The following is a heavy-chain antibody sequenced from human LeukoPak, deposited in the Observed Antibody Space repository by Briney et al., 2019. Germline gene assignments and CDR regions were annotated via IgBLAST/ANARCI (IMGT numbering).Heavy chain of an antibody. CDR3: ARVGVLRYFDLDAFDI. V-gene: IGHV4-34*01. Sequence: PSETLSLTCAVYGRSLSGYSWSWIRQAPGKGLEWVGEINLSGSTSYNPSFKSRVTVSTDTSKNQFSLKMTSVTAADTAVYYCARVGVLRYFDLDAFDIWGQGTMVTVSS. J-gene: IGHJ3*02. D-gene: IGHD3-9*01. CDR1: GRSLSGYS. CDR2: INLSGST.